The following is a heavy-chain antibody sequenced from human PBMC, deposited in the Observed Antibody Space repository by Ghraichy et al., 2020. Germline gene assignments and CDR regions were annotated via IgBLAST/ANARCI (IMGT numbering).Heavy chain of an antibody. V-gene: IGHV3-21*01. CDR1: GFTFSSYS. D-gene: IGHD2-2*01. Sequence: GESLNISCAASGFTFSSYSMNWVRQAPGKGLEWVSSISSSSSYIYYADSVKGRFTISRDNPKNSLYLQMNSLRAEDTAVYYCARGGSTSPMDVWGQGTTVTVSS. CDR2: ISSSSSYI. CDR3: ARGGSTSPMDV. J-gene: IGHJ6*02.